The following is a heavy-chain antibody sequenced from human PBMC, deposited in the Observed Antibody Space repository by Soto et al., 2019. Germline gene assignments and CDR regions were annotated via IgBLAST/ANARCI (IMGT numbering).Heavy chain of an antibody. D-gene: IGHD4-17*01. CDR2: IYYSGST. CDR3: ARRYGDCFDY. V-gene: IGHV4-59*08. Sequence: QVQLQESGSGLVKPSETLSLTCTVSGGSISSYYWSWIRQPPGKGLEWIGYIYYSGSTNYNPSLKIRVTISVDTSKNRSSLKLSSVTAADTAVYYCARRYGDCFDYWGQGTLVTVSS. J-gene: IGHJ4*02. CDR1: GGSISSYY.